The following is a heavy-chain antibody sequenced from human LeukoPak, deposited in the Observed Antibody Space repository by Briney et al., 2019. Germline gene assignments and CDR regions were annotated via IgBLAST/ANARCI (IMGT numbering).Heavy chain of an antibody. V-gene: IGHV4-39*01. CDR2: IYYSGST. CDR3: ARRFYYDSSDYYGRWFDP. CDR1: GGSISSSSYF. Sequence: PSETLSLTCTVSGGSISSSSYFWGWIRQSPGKGLEWIGSIYYSGSTHYNPSLKSRVTISVDTSKNQFSLKLSSVTAADTAVYYCARRFYYDSSDYYGRWFDPWGQGTLVTVSS. D-gene: IGHD3-22*01. J-gene: IGHJ5*02.